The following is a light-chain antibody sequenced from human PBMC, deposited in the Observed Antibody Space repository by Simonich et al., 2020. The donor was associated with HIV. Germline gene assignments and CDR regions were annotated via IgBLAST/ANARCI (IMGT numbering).Light chain of an antibody. CDR2: KAS. J-gene: IGKJ3*01. V-gene: IGKV1-5*03. CDR3: QQYYSTPT. Sequence: DIQMTQYPSTLSASVGDRVTITCRASQSIRSWLAWYQQKPGKAPKLLIYKASILESGVPSRFRGSGSGTEFTLTISSLQPDDFATYYCQQYYSTPTFGPGTKVDIK. CDR1: QSIRSW.